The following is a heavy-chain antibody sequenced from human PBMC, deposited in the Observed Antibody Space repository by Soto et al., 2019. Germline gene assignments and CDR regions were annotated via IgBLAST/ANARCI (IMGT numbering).Heavy chain of an antibody. CDR2: TYYRSKWYT. D-gene: IGHD6-19*01. J-gene: IGHJ4*02. Sequence: SQTLSLTCAISGDSVSSNSAAWNWIRQSPSRGLEWLGRTYYRSKWYTDYAVSVRSRITINPDTSKNHFSLQLNSVTPDDTAVYYCARLAPGGSGGGGDYWGQGTPVTVSS. V-gene: IGHV6-1*01. CDR3: ARLAPGGSGGGGDY. CDR1: GDSVSSNSAA.